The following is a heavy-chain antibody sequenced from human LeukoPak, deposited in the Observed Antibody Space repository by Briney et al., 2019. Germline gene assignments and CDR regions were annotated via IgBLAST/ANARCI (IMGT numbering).Heavy chain of an antibody. CDR1: GFTFSDYY. Sequence: PGGSLRLSCAASGFTFSDYYMSWIRQAPGKGLEWVSAISGSGGSTYYADSVKGRFTISRDNSKNTLYLQMNSLRAEDTAVYYCASTSSGYYYNYFDYWGQGTLVTVSS. D-gene: IGHD3-22*01. V-gene: IGHV3-23*01. CDR2: ISGSGGST. CDR3: ASTSSGYYYNYFDY. J-gene: IGHJ4*02.